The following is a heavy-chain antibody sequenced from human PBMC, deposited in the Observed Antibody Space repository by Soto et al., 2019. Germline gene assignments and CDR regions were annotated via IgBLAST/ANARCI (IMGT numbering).Heavy chain of an antibody. Sequence: EVQMEESGGGLILPGGSLSLSCAAFGFAVSSNHMSWVRQAPGKGLECVALIHSDGDRNPGATYYADSVKGRFTISRDNSKNTLHLQMNSLRAEASAVYYCARDLDRSPFDYWGQGILVTVSS. CDR3: ARDLDRSPFDY. CDR2: IHSDGDRNPGAT. J-gene: IGHJ4*02. V-gene: IGHV3-53*02. CDR1: GFAVSSNH.